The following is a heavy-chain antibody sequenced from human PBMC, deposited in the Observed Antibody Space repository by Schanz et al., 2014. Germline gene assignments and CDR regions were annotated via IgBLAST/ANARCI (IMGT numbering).Heavy chain of an antibody. V-gene: IGHV3-23*01. J-gene: IGHJ4*02. D-gene: IGHD3-10*01. CDR3: AKDQGSYGSGSYSYFDY. Sequence: EVQLLESGGTVVQPGGSLRLSCEASGFTFSSYGMHWVRQAPGKGLEWVSAISGSGASTYYADSVKGRFTISRDNSKNTLYLQMNSLRAEDTAVYYCAKDQGSYGSGSYSYFDYWGQGTLANVSS. CDR1: GFTFSSYG. CDR2: ISGSGAST.